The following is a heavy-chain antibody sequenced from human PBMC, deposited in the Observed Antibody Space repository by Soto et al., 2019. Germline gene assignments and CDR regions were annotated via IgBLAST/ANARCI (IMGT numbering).Heavy chain of an antibody. Sequence: GGSLRLSCAASGFPFSLYLMSWVRQAPGKELEWVSNIIQDGSEKYYVDSVKGRFTISRDNAKNSLYLQMNSLRAEDTAVYYCARDRRWILYWGQGTLVTVSS. CDR2: IIQDGSEK. CDR1: GFPFSLYL. CDR3: ARDRRWILY. V-gene: IGHV3-7*01. D-gene: IGHD4-17*01. J-gene: IGHJ4*02.